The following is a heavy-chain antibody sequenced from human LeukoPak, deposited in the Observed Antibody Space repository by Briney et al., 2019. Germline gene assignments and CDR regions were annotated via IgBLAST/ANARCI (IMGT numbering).Heavy chain of an antibody. CDR2: INHSGST. D-gene: IGHD1-26*01. Sequence: SSETLSLTCAVYGGSFSGYYWSWIRQPPGKGLEWIGEINHSGSTNYNPSLKSRVTISVDTSKNQFSLKLSSVTAAGTAVYYCARAARWSKTDLWGRGTLVTVSS. J-gene: IGHJ2*01. V-gene: IGHV4-34*01. CDR1: GGSFSGYY. CDR3: ARAARWSKTDL.